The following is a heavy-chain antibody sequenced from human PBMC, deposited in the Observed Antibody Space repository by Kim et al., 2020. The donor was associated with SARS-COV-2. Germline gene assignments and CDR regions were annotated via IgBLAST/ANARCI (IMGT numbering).Heavy chain of an antibody. D-gene: IGHD3-3*01. CDR1: GFTFDDYA. J-gene: IGHJ4*02. Sequence: GGSLRLSCAASGFTFDDYAMHWVRQAPGKGLEWVSLISGDGGSTYYADSVKGRFPISRDNSKNSLYLQMNSLRTEDTALYYCAKDTGREWLLRGEFDYWGQGTLVTVSS. CDR3: AKDTGREWLLRGEFDY. CDR2: ISGDGGST. V-gene: IGHV3-43*02.